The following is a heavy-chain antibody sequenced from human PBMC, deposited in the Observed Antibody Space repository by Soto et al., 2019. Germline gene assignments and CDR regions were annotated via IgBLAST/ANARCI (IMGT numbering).Heavy chain of an antibody. CDR3: ASISDYVWGSYRLPLWGWFDP. D-gene: IGHD3-16*02. Sequence: QVQLVQSGAEVKKPGSSVKVSCKASGGTFSSYAISWVRQAPGQGLEWMGGIIPIFGTANYAQKFQGRVTITADESTSTAYMELSSLRSEDTAVYYCASISDYVWGSYRLPLWGWFDPWGQGTLVTVSS. V-gene: IGHV1-69*01. CDR2: IIPIFGTA. J-gene: IGHJ5*02. CDR1: GGTFSSYA.